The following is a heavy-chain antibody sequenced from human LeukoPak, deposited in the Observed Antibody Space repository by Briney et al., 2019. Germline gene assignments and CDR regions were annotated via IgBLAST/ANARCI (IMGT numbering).Heavy chain of an antibody. D-gene: IGHD1-14*01. CDR3: ARVGPETAFDY. CDR1: GFTLSSFS. V-gene: IGHV3-64*02. CDR2: INYKGGTT. J-gene: IGHJ4*02. Sequence: GGSLRLSCAASGFTLSSFSMHWVRQSPGRGLEYVSAINYKGGTTYYADSVKGRFTTSRDNPKNTLYLQMASLRDEDMGVYYCARVGPETAFDYWGQGTQVTVSS.